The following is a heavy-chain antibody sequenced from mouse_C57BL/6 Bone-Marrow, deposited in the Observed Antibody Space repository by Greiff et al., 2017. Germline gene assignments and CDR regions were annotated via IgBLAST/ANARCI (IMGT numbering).Heavy chain of an antibody. Sequence: EVKLQESGPELVKPGASVKMSCKASGYTFTDYNMHWVKQSHGKSLEWIGYINPNNGGTSYNQKFKGKATLTVNKSSSTAYMELRSLTSEDSAVYYCARTGTTFYFDYWGQGTTLTVSS. J-gene: IGHJ2*01. V-gene: IGHV1-22*01. CDR3: ARTGTTFYFDY. CDR2: INPNNGGT. D-gene: IGHD1-1*01. CDR1: GYTFTDYN.